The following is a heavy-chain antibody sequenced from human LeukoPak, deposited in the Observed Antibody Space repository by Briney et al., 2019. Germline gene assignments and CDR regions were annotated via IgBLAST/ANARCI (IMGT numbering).Heavy chain of an antibody. D-gene: IGHD7-27*01. CDR2: IYYSGST. Sequence: SETLSLTCTVSGGSISSYYWSWIRQPPGKGLEWIGYIYYSGSTNYNPSLKSRVTISVDTSKNQFSLKLSSVTAADTAVYYCARHLGRSGWFDPWGQGTLVTVSS. CDR3: ARHLGRSGWFDP. J-gene: IGHJ5*02. V-gene: IGHV4-59*08. CDR1: GGSISSYY.